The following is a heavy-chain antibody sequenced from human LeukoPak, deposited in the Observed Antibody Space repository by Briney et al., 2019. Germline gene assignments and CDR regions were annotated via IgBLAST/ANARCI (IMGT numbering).Heavy chain of an antibody. CDR3: AKDRADNGDRLRFDP. CDR1: VFSLSSYA. Sequence: GGSVRLSCAASVFSLSSYAMSWVRQAPWKGPEWVSVISGAGGRTYYADSVKGRFTISRDNSKNTLYLQMYSLRAEDTAVYYCAKDRADNGDRLRFDPWGQGTLVTVSS. V-gene: IGHV3-23*01. D-gene: IGHD4-17*01. CDR2: ISGAGGRT. J-gene: IGHJ5*02.